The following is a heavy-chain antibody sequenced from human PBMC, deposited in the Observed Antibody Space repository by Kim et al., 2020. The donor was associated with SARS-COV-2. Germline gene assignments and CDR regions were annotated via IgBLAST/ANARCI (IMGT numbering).Heavy chain of an antibody. Sequence: SETLSLTCTVSGGSISSYYWSWIRQPPGKGLEWIGYIYYSGSTNYNPSLKSRVTISVDTSKNQFSLKLSSVTAADTAVYYCARCGINYDSSGYYQLYYYYYMDVWGKGTTVTVSS. V-gene: IGHV4-59*13. CDR2: IYYSGST. CDR3: ARCGINYDSSGYYQLYYYYYMDV. J-gene: IGHJ6*03. CDR1: GGSISSYY. D-gene: IGHD3-22*01.